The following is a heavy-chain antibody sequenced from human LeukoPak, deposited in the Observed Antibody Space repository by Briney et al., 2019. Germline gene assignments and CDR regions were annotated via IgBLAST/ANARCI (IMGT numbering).Heavy chain of an antibody. J-gene: IGHJ4*02. CDR1: GYTFTGYY. CDR3: ARGFSSWYLSPYYLEY. CDR2: INPNSGGT. V-gene: IGHV1-2*02. D-gene: IGHD6-13*01. Sequence: ASVKVSCKASGYTFTGYYMHWVRPVPGQALEWMGWINPNSGGTNYAQKFQGRVTMTRDTSITTAYMELSRLRSDDTAVYYCARGFSSWYLSPYYLEYCGQGTPVTVSS.